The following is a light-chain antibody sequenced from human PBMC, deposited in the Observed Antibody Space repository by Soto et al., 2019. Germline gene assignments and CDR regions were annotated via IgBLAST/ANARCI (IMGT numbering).Light chain of an antibody. Sequence: DIQMTQSPSTLPASVGDRVTMTCRASQSISSWLAWYQQKPGKAAKLLIYKASSLKSGVPSRCSGSGSGTKFTRTISSLQPDVFATYCCQQYNSYGTFSQGTTVEIK. CDR3: QQYNSYGT. CDR1: QSISSW. J-gene: IGKJ1*01. CDR2: KAS. V-gene: IGKV1-5*03.